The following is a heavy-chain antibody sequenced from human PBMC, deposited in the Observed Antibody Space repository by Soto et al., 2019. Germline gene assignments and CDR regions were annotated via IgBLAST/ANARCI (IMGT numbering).Heavy chain of an antibody. CDR3: AKDRGGSRQFCYYRGFDY. CDR2: ISGSGGST. D-gene: IGHD2-15*01. V-gene: IGHV3-23*01. J-gene: IGHJ4*02. Sequence: EVQLLESGGGLVQPGGSLRLSCAASGFTFSSYAMSWVRQAPGKGLEWVSAISGSGGSTYYADSVKGRFTISSDNSKNTLYLEMNSQRAEDTAVYYCAKDRGGSRQFCYYRGFDYWGQGTLVPVFS. CDR1: GFTFSSYA.